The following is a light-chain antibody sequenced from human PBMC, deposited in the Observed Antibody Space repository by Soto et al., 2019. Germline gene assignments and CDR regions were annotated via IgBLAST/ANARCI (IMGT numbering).Light chain of an antibody. CDR2: GAS. V-gene: IGKV1-9*01. CDR3: QQLNSYPIT. CDR1: PAIASF. Sequence: IQLTQSPSSLCASLGDRVTITCRASPAIASFLAWYQQKPGTAPKLLIYGASTLQSGVPSRFSGSRSGTDYTLTIASLQPEDFATYYCQQLNSYPITFGQGTRLEI. J-gene: IGKJ5*01.